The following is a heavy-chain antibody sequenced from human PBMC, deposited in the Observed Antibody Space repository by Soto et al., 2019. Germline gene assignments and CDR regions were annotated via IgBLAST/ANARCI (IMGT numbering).Heavy chain of an antibody. CDR3: ARFRRLVYFVNPYFDY. V-gene: IGHV4-34*01. Sequence: SETLSLTCAVYGGSFSGYYWSWIRQPPGKGLEWIREINHSGSTNYNPSLKSRVTISVDTSKNQFSLKLSSVTAADTAVYYCARFRRLVYFVNPYFDYWGQGTLVTVSS. J-gene: IGHJ4*02. CDR1: GGSFSGYY. CDR2: INHSGST. D-gene: IGHD3-10*02.